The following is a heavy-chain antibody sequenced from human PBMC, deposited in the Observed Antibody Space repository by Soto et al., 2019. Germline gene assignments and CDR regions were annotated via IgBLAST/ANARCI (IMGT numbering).Heavy chain of an antibody. J-gene: IGHJ4*02. CDR3: ARAQGSGFLVS. Sequence: QVQLQESGPGLVKPSQTLSLTCTVSGGSISSGDYYWSWIRQPPGKGLEWIGYIYYSGSTYYNLSLKGRVTISVATPTTQSSLKLSSVTAADTAVYYCARAQGSGFLVSWGQGTLVTVSS. CDR2: IYYSGST. V-gene: IGHV4-30-4*01. D-gene: IGHD3-10*01. CDR1: GGSISSGDYY.